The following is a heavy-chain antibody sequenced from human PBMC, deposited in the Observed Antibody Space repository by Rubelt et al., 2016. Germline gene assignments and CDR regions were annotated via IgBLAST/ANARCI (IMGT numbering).Heavy chain of an antibody. V-gene: IGHV4-59*01. Sequence: LQLQESGPGLVKPSETLSLTCSFSGGSISDNYWSWIRHLPGKGLEWIGCVYYSGTTIYNPPLKSRVSISLETSKTQFSRGLGSLTAADTAVYFGARDLGNGYQNPHGMDVWGQGTTVTVSS. CDR2: VYYSGTT. CDR3: ARDLGNGYQNPHGMDV. D-gene: IGHD5-18*01. J-gene: IGHJ6*02. CDR1: GGSISDNY.